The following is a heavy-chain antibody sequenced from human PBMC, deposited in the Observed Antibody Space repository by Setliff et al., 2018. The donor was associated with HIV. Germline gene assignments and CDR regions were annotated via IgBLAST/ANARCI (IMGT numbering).Heavy chain of an antibody. J-gene: IGHJ6*03. Sequence: SVKVSCKTSGGTFSNYAISWVRQAPGQGLEWMGGIIPMFGTANYAQKFQGRVTITTDASTSTAYTELSSLRSEDTAVYYCARGSIAAPKHYYYMNVCGKGTTVTVSS. CDR1: GGTFSNYA. V-gene: IGHV1-69*05. CDR3: ARGSIAAPKHYYYMNV. CDR2: IIPMFGTA. D-gene: IGHD6-6*01.